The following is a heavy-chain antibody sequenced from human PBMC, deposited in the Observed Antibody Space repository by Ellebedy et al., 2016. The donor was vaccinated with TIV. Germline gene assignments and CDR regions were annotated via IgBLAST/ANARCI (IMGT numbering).Heavy chain of an antibody. CDR1: GGSISSGGYF. J-gene: IGHJ5*02. Sequence: MPSETLSLTCTVSGGSISSGGYFWSWIRQHPGKGLEWIGYIFYSGSTSYNPSLKSRVSISVDTSKNQFSLKLSSVTAADTAVYYCARVAGRYRSWFDPWGQGTLVTVSS. CDR3: ARVAGRYRSWFDP. D-gene: IGHD3-9*01. CDR2: IFYSGST. V-gene: IGHV4-31*03.